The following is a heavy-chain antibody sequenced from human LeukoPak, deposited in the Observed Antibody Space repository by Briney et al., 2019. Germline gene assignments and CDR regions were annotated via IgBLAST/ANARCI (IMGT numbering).Heavy chain of an antibody. CDR2: IYYSGST. D-gene: IGHD1-26*01. Sequence: PSETLSLTCTVSGGSISSSSYYWGWIRQPPGKGLEWIGSIYYSGSTYYNPSLKSRVTISVDTSKNQFSLKLSSVAAADTAVYYCARDSGRYCFNWGQGTLVTVSS. J-gene: IGHJ4*02. V-gene: IGHV4-39*02. CDR1: GGSISSSSYY. CDR3: ARDSGRYCFN.